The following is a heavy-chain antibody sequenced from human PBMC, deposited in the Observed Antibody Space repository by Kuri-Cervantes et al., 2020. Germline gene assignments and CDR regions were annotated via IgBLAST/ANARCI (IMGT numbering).Heavy chain of an antibody. D-gene: IGHD2-21*02. Sequence: GESLKIFCAASGFTFRSYSMNWVRQAPGKGMEWVSSISSGSSYTYYADEVKGRFTISRDNAKNSLYMQMNSLRAEDTAVYYCASPSSDGDYYYYYGMDVWGQGTTVTVSS. CDR1: GFTFRSYS. CDR3: ASPSSDGDYYYYYGMDV. CDR2: ISSGSSYT. V-gene: IGHV3-21*01. J-gene: IGHJ6*02.